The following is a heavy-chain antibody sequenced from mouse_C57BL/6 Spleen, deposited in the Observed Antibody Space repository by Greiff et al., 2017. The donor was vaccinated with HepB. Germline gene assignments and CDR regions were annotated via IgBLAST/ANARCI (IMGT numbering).Heavy chain of an antibody. D-gene: IGHD1-3*01. CDR1: GYTFTSYW. Sequence: QVQLKQPGTELVKPGASVKLSCKASGYTFTSYWMHWVKQRPGQGLEWIGNINPSNGGTNYNEKFKSKATLTVDKSSSTAYMQLSSLTSEDSAVYYCARSGGGFWYFDVWGTGTTVTVSS. J-gene: IGHJ1*03. V-gene: IGHV1-53*01. CDR3: ARSGGGFWYFDV. CDR2: INPSNGGT.